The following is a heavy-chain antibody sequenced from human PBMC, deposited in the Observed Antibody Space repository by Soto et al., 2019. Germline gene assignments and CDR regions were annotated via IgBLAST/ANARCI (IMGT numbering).Heavy chain of an antibody. CDR2: INPSGGST. V-gene: IGHV1-46*01. J-gene: IGHJ4*02. D-gene: IGHD3-22*01. Sequence: ASVKVSCKASGYTFTSYYMHWVRQAPGQGLEWMGIINPSGGSTSYAQKFQGRVTMTRDTSTSTVYMELSSLRSEDTAVYYCARDERIYYDSSGYYYDYWGQGTLVTVSS. CDR3: ARDERIYYDSSGYYYDY. CDR1: GYTFTSYY.